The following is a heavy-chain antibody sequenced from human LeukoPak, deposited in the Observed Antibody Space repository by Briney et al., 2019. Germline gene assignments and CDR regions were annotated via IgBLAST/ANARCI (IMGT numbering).Heavy chain of an antibody. J-gene: IGHJ6*04. CDR1: GFTFSSYG. V-gene: IGHV3-30*03. CDR3: ARDLYCSSTSCGYYYGMDV. D-gene: IGHD2-2*01. CDR2: ISYDGSNK. Sequence: GGSLRLSCAASGFTFSSYGMHWVRQAPGKGLEWVAVISYDGSNKYYADSVKGRFTISRDNSKNTLYLQMNSLRAEDTAVYYCARDLYCSSTSCGYYYGMDVWGKGTTVTVSS.